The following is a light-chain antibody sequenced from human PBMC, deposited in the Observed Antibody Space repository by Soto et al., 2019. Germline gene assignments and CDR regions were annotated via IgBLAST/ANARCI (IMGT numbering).Light chain of an antibody. CDR2: GAS. J-gene: IGKJ1*01. V-gene: IGKV3-20*01. Sequence: EIVLTQSPGTLSLSPGERATLSCRASQSVSTRSLAWYQQKPGQAPRLLISGASSRAADIPDRFSGSGSGTDFTLTINILEPEDFAVYYCQQYDSSPRTFGQVTKVE. CDR1: QSVSTRS. CDR3: QQYDSSPRT.